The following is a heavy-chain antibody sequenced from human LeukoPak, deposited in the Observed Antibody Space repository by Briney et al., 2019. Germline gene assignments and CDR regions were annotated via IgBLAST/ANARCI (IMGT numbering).Heavy chain of an antibody. V-gene: IGHV5-51*01. CDR1: GYRFTSYW. CDR3: ARSGGNYYSI. J-gene: IGHJ3*02. CDR2: IYPGDSDT. D-gene: IGHD1-26*01. Sequence: HGESLKISCKGSGYRFTSYWIGWVRQMPGEGLEWMGIIYPGDSDTIYSPSFQGQVTISADKSTSTANLQWSSLKASDTAMYYCARSGGNYYSIWGQGTMATVSS.